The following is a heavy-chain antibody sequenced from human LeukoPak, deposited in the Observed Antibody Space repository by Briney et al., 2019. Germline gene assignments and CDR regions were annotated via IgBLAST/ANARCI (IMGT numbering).Heavy chain of an antibody. J-gene: IGHJ5*02. D-gene: IGHD5-18*01. CDR3: AREGDNYGNWFDP. Sequence: SETLSLTCTVSGYSISSGYYWGWIRQPPGKGLEWIGSIYHSGSTYYNPSLKSRVTISVDTSKNQFSLKLSSVTAADTAVYYCAREGDNYGNWFDPWGQGTLVTVSS. V-gene: IGHV4-38-2*02. CDR2: IYHSGST. CDR1: GYSISSGYY.